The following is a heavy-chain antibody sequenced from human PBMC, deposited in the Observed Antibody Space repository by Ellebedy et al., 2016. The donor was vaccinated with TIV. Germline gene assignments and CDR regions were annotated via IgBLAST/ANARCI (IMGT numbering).Heavy chain of an antibody. J-gene: IGHJ5*02. CDR3: SRQLFYGDYDAGWFDP. D-gene: IGHD4-17*01. CDR2: IYYSGST. CDR1: GGSISSSSYY. Sequence: SETLSLXXTVSGGSISSSSYYWGWIRQPPGKGLEWIGSIYYSGSTYYNPSLKSRVTISVDTSKNQFSLKLSSVTAADTAVYYCSRQLFYGDYDAGWFDPWGQGTLVTVSS. V-gene: IGHV4-39*01.